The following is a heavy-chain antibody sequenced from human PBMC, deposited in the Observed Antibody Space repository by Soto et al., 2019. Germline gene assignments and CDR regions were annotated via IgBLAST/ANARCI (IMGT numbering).Heavy chain of an antibody. CDR1: GYTFSSEY. Sequence: ASVKVSCKASGYTFSSEYIHWVRQAPGQGLEWMGIINPSSGGTSYAQKLQGRVTMTRDTSPYTVYMELSSLRSEDTAVYYCARAGRSLPFVGGMAVWAQGHTVTGS. V-gene: IGHV1-46*04. CDR3: ARAGRSLPFVGGMAV. J-gene: IGHJ6*02. D-gene: IGHD2-8*02. CDR2: INPSSGGT.